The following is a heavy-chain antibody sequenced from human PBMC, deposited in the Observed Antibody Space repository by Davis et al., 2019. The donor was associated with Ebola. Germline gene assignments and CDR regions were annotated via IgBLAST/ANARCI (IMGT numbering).Heavy chain of an antibody. CDR1: GYTFTSYD. J-gene: IGHJ6*02. CDR3: ARALITGDYYYYGMDV. Sequence: AASVKVSCKASGYTFTSYDINWVRQATGQGLEWMGWMNPNSGNTGYAQKFQGRVTMTTDTSTSTAYMEVGSLRSDDTAVYYCARALITGDYYYYGMDVWGQGTTVTVSS. V-gene: IGHV1-8*01. CDR2: MNPNSGNT. D-gene: IGHD3-22*01.